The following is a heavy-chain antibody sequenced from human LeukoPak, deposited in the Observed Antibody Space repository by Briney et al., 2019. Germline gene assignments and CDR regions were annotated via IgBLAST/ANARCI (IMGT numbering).Heavy chain of an antibody. CDR3: ARETWFGD. CDR2: ISSSSSYI. CDR1: GFTFTAYA. J-gene: IGHJ4*02. Sequence: GGSLRLSCAGSGFTFTAYAMSWVRQAPGKGLEWVSSISSSSSYIYYADSVKGRFTISRDNAKNSLYLQMNSLRAEDTAVYYCARETWFGDGGQGTLVTVSS. D-gene: IGHD3-10*01. V-gene: IGHV3-21*01.